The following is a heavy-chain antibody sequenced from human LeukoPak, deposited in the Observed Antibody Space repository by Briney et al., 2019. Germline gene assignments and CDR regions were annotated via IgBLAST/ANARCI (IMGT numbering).Heavy chain of an antibody. J-gene: IGHJ4*02. Sequence: PGGSLRLSCAASGFIFRDHSMHWVRQAPGKGPEWVSYISSSSDTTYYADSVKGRFTISRDNAKNSLSLQMDSLRVEDTAVYYCERRFATIRSQVDCWGQGTLVTVSS. V-gene: IGHV3-48*01. CDR1: GFIFRDHS. CDR3: ERRFATIRSQVDC. CDR2: ISSSSDTT. D-gene: IGHD1-26*01.